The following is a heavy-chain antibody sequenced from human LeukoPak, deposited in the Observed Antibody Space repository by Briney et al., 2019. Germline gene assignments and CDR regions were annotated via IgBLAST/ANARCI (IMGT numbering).Heavy chain of an antibody. CDR1: GFTFSSYE. CDR2: ISSSGSTI. D-gene: IGHD6-19*01. CDR3: ARDSESGWSDY. V-gene: IGHV3-48*03. Sequence: PGGSLRLSCAASGFTFSSYEMNWVRQAPGKGLAWVSYISSSGSTIYYADSVKGRFTISRDNAKNSLYLQMNSLRAEDTAVYYCARDSESGWSDYWGQGTLVTASS. J-gene: IGHJ4*02.